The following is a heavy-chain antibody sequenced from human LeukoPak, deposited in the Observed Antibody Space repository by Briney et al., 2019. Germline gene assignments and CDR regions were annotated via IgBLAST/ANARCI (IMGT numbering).Heavy chain of an antibody. CDR3: ARQNLYCSSTSCRDYNFDY. CDR1: GGSISSYY. Sequence: SETLSLTCTVSGGSISSYYWSWIRQPPGKGLEWIGRIYTSGSTNYNPSLKSRVTISVDTSKNQFSLKLSSVTAADTAVYYCARQNLYCSSTSCRDYNFDYWGQGTLVTVSS. CDR2: IYTSGST. D-gene: IGHD2-2*01. V-gene: IGHV4-59*08. J-gene: IGHJ4*02.